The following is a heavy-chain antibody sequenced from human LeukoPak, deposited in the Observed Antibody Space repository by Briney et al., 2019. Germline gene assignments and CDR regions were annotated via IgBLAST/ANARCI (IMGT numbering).Heavy chain of an antibody. J-gene: IGHJ4*02. V-gene: IGHV1-2*02. CDR2: INPNSGGT. CDR1: GYTFTGYY. D-gene: IGHD3-10*01. Sequence: ASVKVSCKASGYTFTGYYMHWVRQAPGQGLEWMGWINPNSGGTNYAQKFQGRVTMTRDTSISTAYMELSRLRSDDTAVYDCARDLLEESMVRGVVQNDYWGQGTLVTVSS. CDR3: ARDLLEESMVRGVVQNDY.